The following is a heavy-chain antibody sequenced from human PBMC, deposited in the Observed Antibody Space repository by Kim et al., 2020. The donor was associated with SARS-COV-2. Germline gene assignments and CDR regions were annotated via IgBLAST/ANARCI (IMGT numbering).Heavy chain of an antibody. CDR3: AKYRTITMVDY. CDR2: IHYDGST. V-gene: IGHV4-39*01. Sequence: SETLSLTCSVSGASISTRNFYWGWVRQPPGKGPEWIGTIHYDGSTNYNPSLKSRVTISEDTSTNQFFLKLASVTAADTAIYYCAKYRTITMVDYWGQGTRVTVSS. D-gene: IGHD3-10*01. J-gene: IGHJ4*02. CDR1: GASISTRNFY.